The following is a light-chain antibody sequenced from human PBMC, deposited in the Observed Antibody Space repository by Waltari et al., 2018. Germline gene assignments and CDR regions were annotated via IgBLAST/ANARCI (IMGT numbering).Light chain of an antibody. CDR3: CSYAGSSTLV. J-gene: IGLJ2*01. V-gene: IGLV2-23*02. CDR1: SSDVGSYNL. CDR2: AVS. Sequence: QSALTQPASVSGSPGQSITISCTGPSSDVGSYNLVPWYQQHPGKAPKLTVYAVSKRPSGVSSRFSGSKSGNTASLTSSGLQAEDEADYYCCSYAGSSTLVFGGGTKLTVL.